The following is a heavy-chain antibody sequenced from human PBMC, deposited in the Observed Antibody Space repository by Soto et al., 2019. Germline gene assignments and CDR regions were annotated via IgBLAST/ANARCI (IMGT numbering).Heavy chain of an antibody. D-gene: IGHD3-10*01. CDR1: VESVSSNSAA. Sequence: LHALSLTGAISVESVSSNSAAWNWIRQSPSRGLEWLGRTYYGSKWYNDYAVSVKSRITINPDTSKNQFSLQLSSVTPEDTAVYYCAREAGITMVRGVIILYYYYYGMDVWGQGTTVTVSS. CDR3: AREAGITMVRGVIILYYYYYGMDV. V-gene: IGHV6-1*01. CDR2: TYYGSKWYN. J-gene: IGHJ6*02.